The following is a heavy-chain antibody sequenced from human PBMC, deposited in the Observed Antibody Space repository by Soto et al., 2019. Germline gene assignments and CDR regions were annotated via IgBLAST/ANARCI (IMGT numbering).Heavy chain of an antibody. Sequence: TLSLTCALSGDSVSSNSAAWNWIRQSPSRGLEWLGRTYYRSKWYNDYAVSVKSRITINPDTSKNQFSLQLNSVTPEDTAVYYCARDWGNWGDYYYYGMDVWGQGTTVTVSS. J-gene: IGHJ6*02. D-gene: IGHD3-16*01. CDR1: GDSVSSNSAA. CDR3: ARDWGNWGDYYYYGMDV. V-gene: IGHV6-1*01. CDR2: TYYRSKWYN.